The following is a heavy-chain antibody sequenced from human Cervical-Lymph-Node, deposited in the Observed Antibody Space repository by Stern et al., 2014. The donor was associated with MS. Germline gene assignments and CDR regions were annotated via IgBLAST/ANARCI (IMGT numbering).Heavy chain of an antibody. CDR1: GFSLSTSGAG. V-gene: IGHV2-5*02. J-gene: IGHJ6*02. D-gene: IGHD2-21*02. CDR2: LYCDEEE. CDR3: SHSMVTFDEACGLDV. Sequence: QVTLKESGPTLVKPTQTLTLTCTFSGFSLSTSGAGVGRIRPPPGKALEWLGVLYCDEEERYRPSLKSRMPITKGTSKNKVGATMANMDPVDTATYYCSHSMVTFDEACGLDVWGQGTTVTVSS.